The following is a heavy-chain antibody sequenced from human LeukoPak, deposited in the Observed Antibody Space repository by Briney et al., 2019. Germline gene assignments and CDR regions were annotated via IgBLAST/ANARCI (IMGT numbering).Heavy chain of an antibody. CDR2: IRYDGSNK. J-gene: IGHJ5*02. CDR1: GFTFSTYG. CDR3: AKTERFDP. V-gene: IGHV3-30*02. Sequence: GGSLRLSCAASGFTFSTYGMHWVRQAPGKWLQWVTFIRYDGSNKYYADSVKDRFTISRDNSKNTLYLQMDSLRAEDTAVYYCAKTERFDPWGQGTLVTVSS.